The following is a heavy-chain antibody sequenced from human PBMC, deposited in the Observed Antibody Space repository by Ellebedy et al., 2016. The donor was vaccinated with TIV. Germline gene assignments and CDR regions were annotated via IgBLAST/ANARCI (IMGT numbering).Heavy chain of an antibody. V-gene: IGHV5-51*01. CDR1: GYSFTSYW. J-gene: IGHJ3*02. D-gene: IGHD3-22*01. CDR2: IYPGDSDT. CDR3: ARQGEVVVITHGAFDI. Sequence: GESLKISCKGSGYSFTSYWIGWVRQMPGKGLEWMGIIYPGDSDTRYSPSFQGQVTISADKSISTAYLQWSSLKASDTAMYYCARQGEVVVITHGAFDIWGQGTMVTVSS.